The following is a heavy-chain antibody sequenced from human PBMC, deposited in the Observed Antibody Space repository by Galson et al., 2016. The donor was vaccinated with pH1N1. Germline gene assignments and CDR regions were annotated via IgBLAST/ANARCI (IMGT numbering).Heavy chain of an antibody. Sequence: LSLTCTVSGGSISSGGYYWSWIRQHPGKGLEWIGYIFFSGSTYYNPSLKSRVTISVDTSKNQFSLKLSSVTAADTAVYYCARGVSVAGTPRLDYWGQGTLVTVSS. V-gene: IGHV4-31*03. CDR3: ARGVSVAGTPRLDY. CDR2: IFFSGST. J-gene: IGHJ4*02. D-gene: IGHD6-19*01. CDR1: GGSISSGGYY.